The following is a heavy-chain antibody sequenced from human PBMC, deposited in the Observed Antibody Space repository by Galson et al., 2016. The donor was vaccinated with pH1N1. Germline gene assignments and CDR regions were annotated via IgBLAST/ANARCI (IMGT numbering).Heavy chain of an antibody. J-gene: IGHJ4*02. CDR1: GFGFCSYA. CDR3: AKAAGYYYDSSGYSDY. V-gene: IGHV3-30*04. D-gene: IGHD3-22*01. CDR2: ISFDGSNQ. Sequence: LRLSCAASGFGFCSYAMHWVRQAPGQGLEWVAFISFDGSNQYSADSVKGRFTISRDNSKNTLYLQMNSLRPEDSATYYCAKAAGYYYDSSGYSDYWGQGTLVTVSS.